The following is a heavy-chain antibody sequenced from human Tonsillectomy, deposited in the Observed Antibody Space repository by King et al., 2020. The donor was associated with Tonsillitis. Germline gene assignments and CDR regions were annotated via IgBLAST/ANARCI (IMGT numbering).Heavy chain of an antibody. J-gene: IGHJ4*02. CDR3: ARADNSGYYYY. V-gene: IGHV4-30-4*07. D-gene: IGHD3-22*01. Sequence: VQLQESGPGLVKPSQTLSLTCAVSGGSISSGGYSWSWIRQPPGKGLEWIGYIYYSGSTYYNPSLKSRVTISVVTSRNQFSLKLSSVTAADTAVYYCARADNSGYYYYWGQGTLVTVSS. CDR1: GGSISSGGYS. CDR2: IYYSGST.